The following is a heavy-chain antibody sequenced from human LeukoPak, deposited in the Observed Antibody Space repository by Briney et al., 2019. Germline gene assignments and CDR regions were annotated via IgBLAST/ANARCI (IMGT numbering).Heavy chain of an antibody. CDR1: GFTFSDYY. D-gene: IGHD3-22*01. Sequence: GGSLPVPRAASGFTFSDYYMSWIRQAPGKGLEWVSYISSSGTTIYYADSVKGRFTISRDNAENSLYLLMNSLRAEDTAVYYCARGGLSSAYPLFEYRGAVTLVTVSS. CDR2: ISSSGTTI. V-gene: IGHV3-11*04. CDR3: ARGGLSSAYPLFEY. J-gene: IGHJ4*01.